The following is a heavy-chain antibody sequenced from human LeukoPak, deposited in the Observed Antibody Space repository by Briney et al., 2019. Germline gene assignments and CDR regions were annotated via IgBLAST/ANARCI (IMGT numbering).Heavy chain of an antibody. Sequence: GGSLRLSCAASGFTFSSYAMSWVRQAPGKGLEWVSAISGSGGSTYYADSVKGRFTISRDNSKNTLYLQMNSLRAEDTAVYYCATGGGYYDSFFGYFDYWGQGTLVTVSS. CDR1: GFTFSSYA. CDR3: ATGGGYYDSFFGYFDY. D-gene: IGHD3-22*01. CDR2: ISGSGGST. V-gene: IGHV3-23*01. J-gene: IGHJ4*02.